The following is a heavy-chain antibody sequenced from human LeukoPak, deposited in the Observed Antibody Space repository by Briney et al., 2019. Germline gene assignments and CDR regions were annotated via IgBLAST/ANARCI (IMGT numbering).Heavy chain of an antibody. CDR3: ARARLLLAVAGMGFDAFDI. CDR2: INPNSGGT. J-gene: IGHJ3*02. V-gene: IGHV1-2*02. Sequence: ASVKVSCKASGYTFNRYAMNWVRQAPGQGLEWMGWINPNSGGTNYAQKFQGRVTMTRDTSISTAYMELSRLRSDDTAVYYCARARLLLAVAGMGFDAFDIWGQGTMVTVSS. CDR1: GYTFNRYA. D-gene: IGHD6-19*01.